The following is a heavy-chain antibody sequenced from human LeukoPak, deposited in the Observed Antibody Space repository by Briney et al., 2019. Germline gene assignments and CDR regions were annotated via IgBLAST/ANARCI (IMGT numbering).Heavy chain of an antibody. CDR3: ATLGYCSSTSCYGLRDAFDI. J-gene: IGHJ3*02. Sequence: PGGSLRLSCAASGFTVSSNYMSWVRQAPGKGLEWVSVIYSGGSTYYADSVKGRFTISRDNSKNTLYLQMNSLRAEDTAAYYCATLGYCSSTSCYGLRDAFDIWGQGTMVTVSS. CDR1: GFTVSSNY. V-gene: IGHV3-53*01. D-gene: IGHD2-2*01. CDR2: IYSGGST.